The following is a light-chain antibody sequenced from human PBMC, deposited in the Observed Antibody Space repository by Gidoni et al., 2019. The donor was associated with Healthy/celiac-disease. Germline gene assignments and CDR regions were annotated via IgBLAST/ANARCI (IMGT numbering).Light chain of an antibody. Sequence: SYELTQPPSVSVAPGQTASITCSGDKLGDKYACWYQQKPGQSPVLVIYQDSKRPSGIPGRFSGSNSGNTATLPISGTQAMDEADYYCQAWDSSNYVFGTGTKVTVL. CDR3: QAWDSSNYV. CDR1: KLGDKY. V-gene: IGLV3-1*01. CDR2: QDS. J-gene: IGLJ1*01.